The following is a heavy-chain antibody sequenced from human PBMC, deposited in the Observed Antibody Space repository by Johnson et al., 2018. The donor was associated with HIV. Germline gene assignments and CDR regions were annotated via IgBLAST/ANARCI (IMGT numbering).Heavy chain of an antibody. CDR3: ARALPRYDAFDI. Sequence: VQLVESGGGLVKPGGSLRLSCAASGFTFSSYAMHWVRQAPGKGLEWVAVISYDGSNKYYADSVKGRFTISRDNSKNTLYLQMNSLRAEDTAVYYCARALPRYDAFDIWGQGTMVTVSS. CDR1: GFTFSSYA. CDR2: ISYDGSNK. D-gene: IGHD1-14*01. J-gene: IGHJ3*02. V-gene: IGHV3-30-3*01.